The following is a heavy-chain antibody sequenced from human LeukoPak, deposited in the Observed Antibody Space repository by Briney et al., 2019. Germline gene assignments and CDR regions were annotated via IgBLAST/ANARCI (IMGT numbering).Heavy chain of an antibody. CDR2: INPSGGST. J-gene: IGHJ4*02. D-gene: IGHD6-13*01. CDR3: ARERTPPSGYSSSWYRGRFDY. Sequence: GASVKVSCKASGYTLTSYYMHWVRQAPGQGLEWMGIINPSGGSTSYAQKFQGRVTMTRDTSTSTVYMELSSLRSEDTAVYYCARERTPPSGYSSSWYRGRFDYWGQGTLVTVSS. V-gene: IGHV1-46*01. CDR1: GYTLTSYY.